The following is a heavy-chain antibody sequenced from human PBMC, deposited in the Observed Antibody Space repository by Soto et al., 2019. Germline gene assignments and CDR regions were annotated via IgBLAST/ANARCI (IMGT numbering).Heavy chain of an antibody. V-gene: IGHV3-66*01. CDR3: ARDHGGVAWGY. D-gene: IGHD3-16*01. CDR2: IYSGGST. Sequence: PGGSLRLSCAASGFTVSSNYMSWVRHAPGKGLEWVSVIYSGGSTYYADSVKGRFTISRDNSKNTLYLQMNSLRAEDTAVYYCARDHGGVAWGYWGQGTLVTVSS. CDR1: GFTVSSNY. J-gene: IGHJ4*02.